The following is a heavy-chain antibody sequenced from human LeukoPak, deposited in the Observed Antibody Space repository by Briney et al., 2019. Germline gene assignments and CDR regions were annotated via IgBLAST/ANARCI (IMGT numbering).Heavy chain of an antibody. V-gene: IGHV4-59*01. CDR3: ARDRPGSYWYFDL. Sequence: SETLSLTCTVSGGSTSSYYWSWIRQPPGKGLEWVGHIYYLGSTNYNPSLKSRVTISIDTSKNYFSLKLNSVIAADTAVYYCARDRPGSYWYFDLWGRGTLVTVSS. CDR2: IYYLGST. CDR1: GGSTSSYY. D-gene: IGHD3-10*01. J-gene: IGHJ2*01.